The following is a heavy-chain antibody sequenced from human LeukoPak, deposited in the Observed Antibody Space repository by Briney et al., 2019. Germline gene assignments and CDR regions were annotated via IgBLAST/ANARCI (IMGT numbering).Heavy chain of an antibody. CDR2: INPNSGGT. V-gene: IGHV1-2*02. Sequence: ASVKVSCKASGYTFTGYYMHWVRQAPGQGLEWMGWINPNSGGTNYAQEFQGRVTMTRDTSISTAYMELSRLRSDDTAVYYCARDRGSRQWLVLNWFDPWGQGTLVTVSS. D-gene: IGHD6-19*01. CDR1: GYTFTGYY. J-gene: IGHJ5*02. CDR3: ARDRGSRQWLVLNWFDP.